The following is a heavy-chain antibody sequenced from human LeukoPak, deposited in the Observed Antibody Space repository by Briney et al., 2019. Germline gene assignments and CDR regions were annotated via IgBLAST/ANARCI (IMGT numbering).Heavy chain of an antibody. CDR3: ARLIGGGPNYYGMDV. CDR1: GYSFTGYW. V-gene: IGHV5-51*01. J-gene: IGHJ6*02. CDR2: IYPGDPDT. D-gene: IGHD3-10*01. Sequence: GESLKISSKVSGYSFTGYWIGWVRRMPGKGLGRMGIIYPGDPDTRYSLSFQGQVTISADRSINTAYLQWSSLKASDTAMYYCARLIGGGPNYYGMDVWGQGTTVTV.